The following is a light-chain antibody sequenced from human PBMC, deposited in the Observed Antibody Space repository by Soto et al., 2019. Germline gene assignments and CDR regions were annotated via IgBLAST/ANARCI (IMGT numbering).Light chain of an antibody. V-gene: IGLV2-11*01. CDR3: CSYEGRYIYV. Sequence: QSALTQPASVSGSPGQSVTISCTGTSSDVGGYNFVSWYQHHPGKAPKLMIYDVTKRPSGVPDRFSGSKSGNTASLTISGLQAEDEADYYCCSYEGRYIYVFGSGTKLTVL. CDR2: DVT. J-gene: IGLJ1*01. CDR1: SSDVGGYNF.